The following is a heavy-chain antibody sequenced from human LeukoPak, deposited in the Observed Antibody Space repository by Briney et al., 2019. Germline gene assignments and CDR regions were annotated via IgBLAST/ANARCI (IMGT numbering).Heavy chain of an antibody. J-gene: IGHJ4*02. D-gene: IGHD5-18*01. Sequence: GASVKVSCKASGGAFSSYAISWVRQAPGQGLEWMGGIIPIFGTANYAQKFQGRVTITTDESTSTAYMELSSLRSEDTAVYYCATILPRGYSYAYDYWGQGTLVTVSS. CDR1: GGAFSSYA. CDR2: IIPIFGTA. CDR3: ATILPRGYSYAYDY. V-gene: IGHV1-69*05.